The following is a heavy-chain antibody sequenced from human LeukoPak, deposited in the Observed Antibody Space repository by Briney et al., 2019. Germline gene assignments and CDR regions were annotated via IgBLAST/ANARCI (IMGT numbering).Heavy chain of an antibody. D-gene: IGHD1-26*01. J-gene: IGHJ4*02. Sequence: GGSLRLSCAASGFTFSNFAMYWVRQAPGKGLEYVSGISTNGGSTYYANSVKGRFTISRDNSKNTLYLQMGSLRAEDMAVYYCARVRYTGSSGSILYYFDYWGQGTLVTVSS. CDR1: GFTFSNFA. CDR2: ISTNGGST. CDR3: ARVRYTGSSGSILYYFDY. V-gene: IGHV3-64*01.